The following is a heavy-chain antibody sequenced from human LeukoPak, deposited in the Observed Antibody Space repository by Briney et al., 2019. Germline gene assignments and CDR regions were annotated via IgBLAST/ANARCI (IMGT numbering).Heavy chain of an antibody. CDR3: ARWSGSRAYFDY. J-gene: IGHJ4*02. D-gene: IGHD3-10*01. CDR2: IYYSGST. Sequence: SETLSLTCTVSGGSISSYYWSWIRQPPGKGLEWIGHIYYSGSTNYNPSLKSRVTISVDTSKNQFSLKLSSVTAADTAVYYCARWSGSRAYFDYWGQGTLVTVSS. V-gene: IGHV4-59*01. CDR1: GGSISSYY.